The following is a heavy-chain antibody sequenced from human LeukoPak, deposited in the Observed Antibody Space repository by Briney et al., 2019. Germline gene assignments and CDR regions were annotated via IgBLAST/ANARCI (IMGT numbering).Heavy chain of an antibody. CDR3: ARDGIVGATYGT. D-gene: IGHD1-26*01. Sequence: PSETLSLTCTVSGGPVSSGSYYWSWIRQPPGKGLEWIGYIYYSGSTNYNPSLKSRVTISVDTSKNQFSLKLSSVTAADTAVYYCARDGIVGATYGTWGQGTLVTVSS. CDR2: IYYSGST. J-gene: IGHJ5*02. V-gene: IGHV4-61*01. CDR1: GGPVSSGSYY.